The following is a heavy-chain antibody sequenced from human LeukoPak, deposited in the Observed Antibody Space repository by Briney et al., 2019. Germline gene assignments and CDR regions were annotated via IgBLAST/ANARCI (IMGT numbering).Heavy chain of an antibody. CDR1: GFTFSSYW. V-gene: IGHV3-74*03. CDR3: YGANAEH. CDR2: TNTDGSST. Sequence: GGSLRLSCAASGFTFSSYWMHWVRHAPGKGLVWVSGTNTDGSSTMYADSVKGRFTIARDNAKNTLYLQMNSLRAEDTAVYYCYGANAEHWGQGTLVTVSS. J-gene: IGHJ1*01. D-gene: IGHD4-23*01.